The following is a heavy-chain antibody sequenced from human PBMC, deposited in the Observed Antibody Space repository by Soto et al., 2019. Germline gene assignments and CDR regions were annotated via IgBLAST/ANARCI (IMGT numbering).Heavy chain of an antibody. J-gene: IGHJ6*03. CDR3: ARMVRGSNIDYYHYMDV. Sequence: QVQLVQSGAEVKKPGASVKVSCKASGYSFTSHGISWVRQAPGQGLEWMAWISASNGDTNYAQKFQGRVTVTTDTSTSTGQMELRSLRSEDTAVYYCARMVRGSNIDYYHYMDVWGKGTTVTVSS. CDR1: GYSFTSHG. D-gene: IGHD3-10*01. CDR2: ISASNGDT. V-gene: IGHV1-18*01.